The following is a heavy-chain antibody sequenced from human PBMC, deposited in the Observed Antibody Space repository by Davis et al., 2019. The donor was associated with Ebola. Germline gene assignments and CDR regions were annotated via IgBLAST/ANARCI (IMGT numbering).Heavy chain of an antibody. J-gene: IGHJ3*02. CDR2: IYYSGST. CDR3: AINEVDFWSGSDAFDI. Sequence: PSETLSLTCTVSGGSISSSSYYWGWIRQPPGKGLEWIGSIYYSGSTYYNPSLKSRVTISVDTSKNQFSLKLSSVTAADTAVYYCAINEVDFWSGSDAFDIWGQGTMVTVSS. V-gene: IGHV4-39*07. D-gene: IGHD3-3*01. CDR1: GGSISSSSYY.